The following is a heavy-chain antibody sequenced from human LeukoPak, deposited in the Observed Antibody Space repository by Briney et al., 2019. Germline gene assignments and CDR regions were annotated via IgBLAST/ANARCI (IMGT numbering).Heavy chain of an antibody. CDR2: ISTGGSAS. D-gene: IGHD6-6*01. CDR1: GSTSTSQT. CDR3: TRGAGDSSTFDY. V-gene: IGHV3-48*04. Sequence: GGSLRLPCPPSGSTSTSQTMSWARQPPGKGWECVSYISTGGSASDYADSVKGRFTISRDNAKNLLFLQMNSLRAEDTAIYYCTRGAGDSSTFDYWGHGTLVTVSS. J-gene: IGHJ4*01.